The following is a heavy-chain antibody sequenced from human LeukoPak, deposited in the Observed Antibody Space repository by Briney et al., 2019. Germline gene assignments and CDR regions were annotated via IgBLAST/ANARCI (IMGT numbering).Heavy chain of an antibody. D-gene: IGHD1-26*01. J-gene: IGHJ4*02. CDR3: ARAIAPHSGSYLFY. V-gene: IGHV1-69*05. CDR2: IIPIFGTA. Sequence: SVKVSCKASGGTFSNYAISWVRQAPGQGLEWMGRIIPIFGTANYAQKFQGRVTITTDESTSTAYMELSSLRSEDTAVYYCARAIAPHSGSYLFYWGQGTLVTVSS. CDR1: GGTFSNYA.